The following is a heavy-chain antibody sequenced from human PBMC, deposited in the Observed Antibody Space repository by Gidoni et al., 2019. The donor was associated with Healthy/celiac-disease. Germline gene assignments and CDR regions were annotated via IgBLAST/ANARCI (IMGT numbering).Heavy chain of an antibody. CDR3: ARDGVPWSGGDCYADY. D-gene: IGHD2-21*02. CDR1: GFTFSSHG. J-gene: IGHJ4*02. CDR2: IWYYGSNK. V-gene: IGHV3-33*01. Sequence: QVQLVESGGGVVQRGRSLILSCAASGFTFSSHGMHWVRQAPGNGLEWVAVIWYYGSNKYYADSVKGRFTISRDNSKNTLYLQMNSLRAEDTAVYYCARDGVPWSGGDCYADYWGQGTLVTVSS.